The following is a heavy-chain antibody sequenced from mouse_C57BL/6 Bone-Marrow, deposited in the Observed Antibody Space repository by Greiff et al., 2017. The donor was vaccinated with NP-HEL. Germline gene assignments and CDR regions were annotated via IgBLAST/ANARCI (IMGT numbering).Heavy chain of an antibody. Sequence: VQLQQSGAELVRPGASVKLSCTASGFNIKDDSMHWVKQRPEQGLEWIGWIDPENGDTEYASKFQGKATITADTSSNTAYLQLSSLTSEDTAVYYCTSYDGSVDYWGQGTTLTVSS. D-gene: IGHD2-3*01. V-gene: IGHV14-4*01. J-gene: IGHJ2*01. CDR1: GFNIKDDS. CDR2: IDPENGDT. CDR3: TSYDGSVDY.